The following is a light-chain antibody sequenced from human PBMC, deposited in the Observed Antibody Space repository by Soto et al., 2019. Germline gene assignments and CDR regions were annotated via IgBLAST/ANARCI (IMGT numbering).Light chain of an antibody. CDR2: DAS. V-gene: IGKV1-39*01. CDR1: QSISTY. CDR3: QPSFITPPLT. Sequence: DIQMTQSPSSLSASIGDRITITCRASQSISTYLNWYQQKPGKAPRLLIYDASTLQNGVPSRFSGSGSATDYTLTISSLQPEDFATYYCQPSFITPPLTFGGGTKVEMK. J-gene: IGKJ4*01.